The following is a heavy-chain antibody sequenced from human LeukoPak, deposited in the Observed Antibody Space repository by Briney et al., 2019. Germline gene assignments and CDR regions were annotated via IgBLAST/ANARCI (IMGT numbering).Heavy chain of an antibody. J-gene: IGHJ4*02. V-gene: IGHV4-34*01. CDR3: ARGSGWGSRKIDY. Sequence: PSETLSLTCAVYGGSFSGYYWSWIRQPPGKGLEWIGEINHSRSTNYNPSLKSRVTISVDTSKNQFSLKLSSVTAADTAVYYCARGSGWGSRKIDYWGQGTLVTVSS. D-gene: IGHD3-16*01. CDR1: GGSFSGYY. CDR2: INHSRST.